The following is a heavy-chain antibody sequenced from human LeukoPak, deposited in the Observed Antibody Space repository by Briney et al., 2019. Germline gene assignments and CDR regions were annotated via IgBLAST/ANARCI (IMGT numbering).Heavy chain of an antibody. D-gene: IGHD4-23*01. CDR3: ARVDYGGNLHY. Sequence: SETLSLTCTVSGGSISSGGYYWSWIRQHPGKGLEWIGYIYYSGSTYYNPSLKSRVTISVDTSKNQFSLKLSSVTAADTAVYYCARVDYGGNLHYWGQGTLVTVSS. CDR2: IYYSGST. CDR1: GGSISSGGYY. V-gene: IGHV4-31*03. J-gene: IGHJ4*02.